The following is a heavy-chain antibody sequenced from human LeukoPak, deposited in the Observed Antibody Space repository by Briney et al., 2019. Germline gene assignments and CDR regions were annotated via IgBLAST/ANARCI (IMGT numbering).Heavy chain of an antibody. D-gene: IGHD6-6*01. CDR2: IYSGGDT. CDR1: GFTVSSNY. Sequence: PGGSLRLSCAASGFTVSSNYMSWVRQAPGKGLEWVSVIYSGGDTYYADSVKGRFTISRDNSKNTVYLQMNSLRAEDTAVYYCARELGVSRAFDIWGQGTMVTVSS. CDR3: ARELGVSRAFDI. V-gene: IGHV3-53*01. J-gene: IGHJ3*02.